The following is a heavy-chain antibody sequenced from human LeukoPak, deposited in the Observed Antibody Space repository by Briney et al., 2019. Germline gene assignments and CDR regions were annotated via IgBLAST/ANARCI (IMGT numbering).Heavy chain of an antibody. D-gene: IGHD4-17*01. J-gene: IGHJ4*02. V-gene: IGHV3-30*04. CDR2: ISYDGSNK. Sequence: PGGSLRLSCAASGFTFSSYAMHWVRQAPGKGLEWVAVISYDGSNKYYADSVKGRFTISRDNSKNTLYLQMNSLRAVDTAVYYCARAPVTVTTMFFDYWGQGTLVTVSS. CDR1: GFTFSSYA. CDR3: ARAPVTVTTMFFDY.